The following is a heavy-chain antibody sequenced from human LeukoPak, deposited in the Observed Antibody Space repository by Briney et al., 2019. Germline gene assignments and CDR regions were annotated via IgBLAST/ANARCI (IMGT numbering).Heavy chain of an antibody. D-gene: IGHD6-19*01. CDR1: GFSFSTYW. J-gene: IGHJ4*02. CDR3: ATAPGEQWLVYLDY. Sequence: PGCAVRLSCAASGFSFSTYWMSWVRQAPGKGREWVAKINQYGSEKNYVDSVKGRFTISRDNAKNSLYLQMNSLRLEDTAVYYCATAPGEQWLVYLDYWGQGTLVTVSS. CDR2: INQYGSEK. V-gene: IGHV3-7*01.